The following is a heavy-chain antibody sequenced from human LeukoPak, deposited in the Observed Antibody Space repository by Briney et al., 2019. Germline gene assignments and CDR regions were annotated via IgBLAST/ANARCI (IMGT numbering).Heavy chain of an antibody. Sequence: SETLSLTCAVYGGSFSGYYWSWIRQPPGKGLEWIGEINHSGGTNYNPSLKSRVTISVDTSKNQFSLKLSSVTAADTAVYYCARGPGYCTNGVCYIRPPSPIDYCGQGTLVTVSS. CDR2: INHSGGT. D-gene: IGHD2-8*01. CDR1: GGSFSGYY. CDR3: ARGPGYCTNGVCYIRPPSPIDY. V-gene: IGHV4-34*01. J-gene: IGHJ4*02.